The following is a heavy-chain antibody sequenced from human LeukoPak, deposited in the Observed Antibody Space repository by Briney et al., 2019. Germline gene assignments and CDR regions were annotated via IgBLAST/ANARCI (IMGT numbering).Heavy chain of an antibody. CDR2: NYSGGKT. Sequence: GGSLRLSCAASGFTVSSKDMSWVRQAPGKGLEWVSINYSGGKTYYADFVKGRFTISRDNSKNTLYLQMNSLRGEDTAVYYCAGFASGTYTDAFDVWGQGTMVTVSS. V-gene: IGHV3-53*01. CDR1: GFTVSSKD. D-gene: IGHD3-10*01. CDR3: AGFASGTYTDAFDV. J-gene: IGHJ3*01.